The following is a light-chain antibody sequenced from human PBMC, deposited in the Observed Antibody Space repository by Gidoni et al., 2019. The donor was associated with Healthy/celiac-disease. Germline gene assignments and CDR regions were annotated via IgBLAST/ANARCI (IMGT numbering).Light chain of an antibody. J-gene: IGKJ2*01. CDR1: QSVLYSSNNKNY. V-gene: IGKV4-1*01. CDR3: QQYYSTPRT. Sequence: DIVMTQSPDSLAVSLGERATINCKSSQSVLYSSNNKNYLAWYQQKPGQPPKLLIYGASTRESGVPDRFSGSGSGTDFTLTISSLQAEDLAVYYCQQYYSTPRTFGQGTKLEIK. CDR2: GAS.